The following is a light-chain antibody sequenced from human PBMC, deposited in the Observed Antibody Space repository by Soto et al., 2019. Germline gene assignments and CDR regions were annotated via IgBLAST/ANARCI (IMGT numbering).Light chain of an antibody. V-gene: IGKV3-20*01. CDR3: QQYDSSPLT. J-gene: IGKJ4*01. CDR1: QSVRSSH. Sequence: EIVLTQSPGTLSLSRGERATLSCRASQSVRSSHLAWYQRKPGQAPRLLIYGASSRATGIPDRFSGSGSGADFTLTISRLEPEDFAVYYCQQYDSSPLTFGGGTKVDIK. CDR2: GAS.